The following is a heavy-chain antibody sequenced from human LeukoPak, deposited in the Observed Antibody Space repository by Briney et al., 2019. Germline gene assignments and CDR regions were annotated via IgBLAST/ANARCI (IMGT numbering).Heavy chain of an antibody. D-gene: IGHD2/OR15-2a*01. CDR2: IVGSGDNT. V-gene: IGHV3-23*01. Sequence: GGSLGLSCAASGFTFSSYAMAWVRQAPGKGLEWVSGIVGSGDNTFYADSVKGRFTISRDNSKNALYLQMNGLRAEDTAVYYCAKPDYVDSTTYAPLFDYWGQGTLVPVSS. J-gene: IGHJ4*02. CDR3: AKPDYVDSTTYAPLFDY. CDR1: GFTFSSYA.